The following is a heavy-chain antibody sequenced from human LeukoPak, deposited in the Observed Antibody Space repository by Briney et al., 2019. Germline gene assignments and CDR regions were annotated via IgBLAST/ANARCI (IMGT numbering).Heavy chain of an antibody. CDR2: ISPNSDNI. D-gene: IGHD5-12*01. Sequence: PGGSLRLSCAATGFSFRDRYMSWIRQAPGKGTEWVAYISPNSDNIHYADSVKGRFTISRDNAKNSLFLQVNSLRAEDTAVYYCVRETGWLFDFWGQGTLVIVSS. V-gene: IGHV3-11*04. J-gene: IGHJ4*02. CDR3: VRETGWLFDF. CDR1: GFSFRDRY.